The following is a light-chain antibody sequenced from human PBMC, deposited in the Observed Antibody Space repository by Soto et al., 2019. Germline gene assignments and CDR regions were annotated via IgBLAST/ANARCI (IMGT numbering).Light chain of an antibody. CDR3: QQTHSIPPT. J-gene: IGKJ2*01. Sequence: LQRTQSPSSLSASVRDTVTLTFGTSHIVDTSLNWYQQKPGKAPKLLIYAASSVQSGVPARLSGSGSATFFTLTIHNLQPDDFATYFCQQTHSIPPTFGTGTKVDIK. V-gene: IGKV1-39*01. CDR2: AAS. CDR1: HIVDTS.